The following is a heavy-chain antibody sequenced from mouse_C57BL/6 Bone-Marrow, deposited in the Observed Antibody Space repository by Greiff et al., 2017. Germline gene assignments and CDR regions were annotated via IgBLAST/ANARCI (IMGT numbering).Heavy chain of an antibody. CDR1: GFTFSSYA. D-gene: IGHD2-5*01. Sequence: EVKLMESGAGLVKPGGSLKLSCAASGFTFSSYAMSWVRQTPEKRLEWVAYISSGGDYIYYADTVKGRFTISRDNARNTLYLQMSSLKSEDTAMYYCTREGSYSNYVDYYAMDYWGQGTSVTVSS. CDR2: ISSGGDYI. V-gene: IGHV5-9-1*02. J-gene: IGHJ4*01. CDR3: TREGSYSNYVDYYAMDY.